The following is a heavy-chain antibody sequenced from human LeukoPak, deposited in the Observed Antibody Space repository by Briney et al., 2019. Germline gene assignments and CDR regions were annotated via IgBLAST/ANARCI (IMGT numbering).Heavy chain of an antibody. J-gene: IGHJ6*02. CDR3: ARVQSPLYYYGVDV. V-gene: IGHV3-13*01. CDR2: IGTAGDT. D-gene: IGHD6-19*01. CDR1: GFTFSSYD. Sequence: GGSLRLSCAASGFTFSSYDMHWVRQATGKGLEWVSAIGTAGDTYYPGSGKGRFTISRENAKNSLYLQMNSLRAEDTAVYYRARVQSPLYYYGVDVWGQGTTVTVSS.